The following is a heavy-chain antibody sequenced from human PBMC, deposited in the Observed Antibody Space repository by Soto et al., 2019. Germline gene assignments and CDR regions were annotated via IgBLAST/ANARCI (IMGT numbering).Heavy chain of an antibody. CDR3: ARGGGYYYDSSGYYPGNFDY. CDR1: GGTFSSYA. Sequence: GASVKVSCKASGGTFSSYAISWVRQAPGQGLEWMGGIIPIFGTANYAQKFQGRVTITADESTSTAYMELSSLRSEDTAVYYCARGGGYYYDSSGYYPGNFDYWGQGTLVTVSS. V-gene: IGHV1-69*13. D-gene: IGHD3-22*01. J-gene: IGHJ4*02. CDR2: IIPIFGTA.